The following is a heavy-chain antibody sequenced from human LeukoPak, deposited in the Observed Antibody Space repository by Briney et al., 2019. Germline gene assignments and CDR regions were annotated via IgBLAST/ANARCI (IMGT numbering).Heavy chain of an antibody. CDR2: VYYTGNT. Sequence: SETLSLTCTVSGGSLSFYYWNWIRQPPGKGLEWIGYVYYTGNTNYNPSLKSRATISVDTSKHQFSLKLSSVTDADTAVYYCARRRRAAAANFDYWGQGTLVTVSS. D-gene: IGHD6-13*01. CDR3: ARRRRAAAANFDY. CDR1: GGSLSFYY. V-gene: IGHV4-59*08. J-gene: IGHJ4*02.